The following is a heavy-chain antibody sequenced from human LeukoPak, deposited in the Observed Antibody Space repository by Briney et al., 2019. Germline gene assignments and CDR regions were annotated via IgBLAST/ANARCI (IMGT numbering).Heavy chain of an antibody. J-gene: IGHJ4*02. V-gene: IGHV3-21*01. CDR1: GFTFSSYS. D-gene: IGHD1-1*01. CDR3: TRGRNWNRERFCYFDY. Sequence: PGGSLRLSCAASGFTFSSYSMNWVRPAPGKGLEWVSSISSSSSYIYYADSVRGRFTISRDNAKNSLYLQMNSLRAEDTAVYYCTRGRNWNRERFCYFDYWGQGTLVTLSS. CDR2: ISSSSSYI.